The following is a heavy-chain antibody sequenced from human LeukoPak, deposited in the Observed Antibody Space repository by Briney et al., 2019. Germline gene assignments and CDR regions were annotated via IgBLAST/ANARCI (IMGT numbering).Heavy chain of an antibody. V-gene: IGHV3-23*01. D-gene: IGHD3-16*02. Sequence: GGSLRLSCAASGFTFNSYAMSWVRQAPGKGLEWVSAISGSSENTNYADSVKGRFTMSRDNSRNMLYLQMNSLRDEDTAKYYCAKTVSGSYSYQGGDYWGQGTLVTVSS. CDR3: AKTVSGSYSYQGGDY. J-gene: IGHJ4*02. CDR1: GFTFNSYA. CDR2: ISGSSENT.